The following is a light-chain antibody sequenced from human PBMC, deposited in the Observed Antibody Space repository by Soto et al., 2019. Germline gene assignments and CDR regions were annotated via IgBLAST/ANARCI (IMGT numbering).Light chain of an antibody. CDR3: CSSAGSYSYV. CDR1: SSDVGGYSY. CDR2: DVS. V-gene: IGLV2-11*01. J-gene: IGLJ1*01. Sequence: QSALTQPRSVSGSPGQSVTISCTGTSSDVGGYSYVSWHQQHPGKAPKLMIYDVSKRPSGVPDRFSGSKSGNTASLTISGLQAEDEADYYCCSSAGSYSYVFGTGTKLTVL.